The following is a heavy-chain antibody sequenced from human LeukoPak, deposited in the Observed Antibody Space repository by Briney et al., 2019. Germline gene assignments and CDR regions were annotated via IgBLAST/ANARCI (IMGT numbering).Heavy chain of an antibody. J-gene: IGHJ4*02. CDR3: SRDYYGSGSSPDF. V-gene: IGHV1-46*01. CDR2: INPSGGST. CDR1: GYTFTSYY. D-gene: IGHD3-10*01. Sequence: ASVTVSYKASGYTFTSYYMHWVRQAPGQGLEWMGIINPSGGSTNYAQKFQGRVTITGDTTTSTVYMELSSLRSEDTAVYYCSRDYYGSGSSPDFWGQGTLVTVSS.